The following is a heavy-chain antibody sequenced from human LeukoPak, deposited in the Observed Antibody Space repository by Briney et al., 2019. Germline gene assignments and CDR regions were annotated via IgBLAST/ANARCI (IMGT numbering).Heavy chain of an antibody. CDR1: GGTFSSYA. CDR2: IIPIFGTA. CDR3: ARCTIFGVVYYYYYGMDV. V-gene: IGHV1-69*13. Sequence: SVKVSCKASGGTFSSYAISWVRQAPGQGLEWMGGIIPIFGTANYAQKFQGRVTITADESTSTAYMELSSLRSEDTTVYYCARCTIFGVVYYYYYGMDVWGQGTTVTVSS. J-gene: IGHJ6*02. D-gene: IGHD3-3*01.